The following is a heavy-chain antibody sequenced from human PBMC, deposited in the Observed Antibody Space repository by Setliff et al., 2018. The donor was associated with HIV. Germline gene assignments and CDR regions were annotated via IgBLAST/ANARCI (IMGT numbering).Heavy chain of an antibody. Sequence: SETLSLTCTVYGGSIFSHYWSWIRQPPGKGLEWIGYIYYSGSTNYNPSLKSRVTISVDTSKNQFSLKLSSVTAADTAVYYCASTGGYSYGFFDSWGQGALVTVS. CDR2: IYYSGST. D-gene: IGHD5-18*01. V-gene: IGHV4-59*11. CDR3: ASTGGYSYGFFDS. J-gene: IGHJ4*02. CDR1: GGSIFSHY.